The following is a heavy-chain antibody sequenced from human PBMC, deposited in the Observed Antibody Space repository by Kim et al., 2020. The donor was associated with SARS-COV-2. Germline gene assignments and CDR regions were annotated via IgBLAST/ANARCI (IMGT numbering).Heavy chain of an antibody. V-gene: IGHV1-2*02. CDR2: INPNSGGT. CDR1: GYTFTGYY. CDR3: AREWWELLHVAFDI. J-gene: IGHJ3*02. Sequence: ASVKVSCKASGYTFTGYYMHWVRQAPGQGLEWMGWINPNSGGTNYAQKFQGRVTMTRDTSISTAYMELSRLRSDDTAVYYCAREWWELLHVAFDIWGQGTMVTVSS. D-gene: IGHD1-26*01.